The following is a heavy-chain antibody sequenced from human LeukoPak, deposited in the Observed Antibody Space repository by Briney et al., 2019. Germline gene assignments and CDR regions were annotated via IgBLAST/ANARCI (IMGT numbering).Heavy chain of an antibody. J-gene: IGHJ4*02. Sequence: PGGPLRLPCGPSGFTFSISDRHGAPQAPEKGREGVSPLGRGGDTYYPDSVKGRFTISRENAKNSLYLQMNNLRAGDTAVYYCARESWADSISGTYYNWFDYWGQGTLVTVSS. CDR3: ARESWADSISGTYYNWFDY. D-gene: IGHD3-10*01. CDR2: LGRGGDT. V-gene: IGHV3-13*01. CDR1: GFTFSISD.